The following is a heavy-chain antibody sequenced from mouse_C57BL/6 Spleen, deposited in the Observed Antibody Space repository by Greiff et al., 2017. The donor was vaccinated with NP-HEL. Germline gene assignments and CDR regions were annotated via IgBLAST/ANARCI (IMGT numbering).Heavy chain of an antibody. CDR1: GYTFTSYW. CDR2: IDPSDSYT. CDR3: ARLSTTVVAPYYFDY. J-gene: IGHJ2*01. D-gene: IGHD1-1*01. Sequence: VQLKESGAELVMPGASVKLSCKASGYTFTSYWMHWVKQRPGQGLEWIGEIDPSDSYTNYNQKFKGKSTLTVDKSSSTAYMQLSSLTSEDSAVYYCARLSTTVVAPYYFDYWGQGTTLTVSS. V-gene: IGHV1-69*01.